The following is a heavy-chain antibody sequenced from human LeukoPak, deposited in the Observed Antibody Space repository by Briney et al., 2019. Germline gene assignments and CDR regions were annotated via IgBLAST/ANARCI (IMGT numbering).Heavy chain of an antibody. CDR1: GFTFSSYG. D-gene: IGHD3-22*01. CDR3: AKARSDSSGYPYYFDY. CDR2: ISGSGGST. V-gene: IGHV3-23*01. Sequence: GGSLRLSCAASGFTFSSYGMSWVRQAPGKGLEWVSAISGSGGSTYYADSVKGRFTISRDNSKNTLYLQMNSLRAEDTAVYYCAKARSDSSGYPYYFDYWGQGTLVTVSS. J-gene: IGHJ4*02.